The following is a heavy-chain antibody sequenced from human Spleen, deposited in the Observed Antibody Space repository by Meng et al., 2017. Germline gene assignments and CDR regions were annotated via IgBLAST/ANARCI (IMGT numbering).Heavy chain of an antibody. CDR1: GFTFSSYE. CDR3: SGYVDY. CDR2: MKSNVDGGTV. Sequence: GESLNISCAASGFTFSSYEFNWVRQAPGKGLEWVGRMKSNVDGGTVDYAAAVKGRFFISRDDSENTFYLQMNSLKTEDTAVYCCSGYVDYWGHGTLVTVSS. J-gene: IGHJ4*01. V-gene: IGHV3-15*01.